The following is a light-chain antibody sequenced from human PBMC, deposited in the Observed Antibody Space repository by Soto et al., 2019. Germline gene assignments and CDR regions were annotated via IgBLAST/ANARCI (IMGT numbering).Light chain of an antibody. Sequence: QSVLTQPPSVSAAPGQKVTISCSGSSSNIGNNYVSWYQQLPGTAPKLHIYENNKRPSGIPDRFSGSKSGTSATLGITGLQTGDEADYYCGTWDSSLSANWVFGGGTKLTVL. CDR1: SSNIGNNY. J-gene: IGLJ3*02. V-gene: IGLV1-51*02. CDR3: GTWDSSLSANWV. CDR2: ENN.